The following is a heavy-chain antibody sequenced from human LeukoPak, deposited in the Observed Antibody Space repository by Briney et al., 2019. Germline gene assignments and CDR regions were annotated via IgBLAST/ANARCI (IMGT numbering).Heavy chain of an antibody. CDR3: ARGGYCSSTSCYGRDPMGYYYGMDV. Sequence: GGSLRLSCAASGFTFSSYAMSWVRQAPGKGLEWVSAISGSGGSTYYADSVKGRFTISRDNSKNTLYLQMNSLRAEDTAVYYCARGGYCSSTSCYGRDPMGYYYGMDVWGQGTTVTVSS. J-gene: IGHJ6*02. CDR1: GFTFSSYA. D-gene: IGHD2-2*03. CDR2: ISGSGGST. V-gene: IGHV3-23*01.